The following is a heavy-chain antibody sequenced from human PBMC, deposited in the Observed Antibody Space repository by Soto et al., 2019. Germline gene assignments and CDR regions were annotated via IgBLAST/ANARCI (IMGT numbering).Heavy chain of an antibody. D-gene: IGHD3-16*01. CDR2: IGSSGADI. Sequence: EVQLLESGGGLVQPGGSLRLSCAASGFTFNRYAMNWVRQTPGKGLEWVSCIGSSGADIYYTDSVKGGFTIFRDNSKNTLYVHMPSLRDEDTAIYYRANAGRGSYYDMDVWGQGTEVTVSS. CDR1: GFTFNRYA. CDR3: ANAGRGSYYDMDV. J-gene: IGHJ6*02. V-gene: IGHV3-23*01.